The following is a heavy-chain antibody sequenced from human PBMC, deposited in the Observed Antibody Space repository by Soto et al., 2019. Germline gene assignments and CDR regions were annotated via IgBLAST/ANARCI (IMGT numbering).Heavy chain of an antibody. Sequence: VGSLRLSCAASEFTFSSYAMSWVRQAPGKGLEWVSAISGSGSSTYYADSVKGRFTISRDNSKNTLYLQMNSLRAEDTAVYYCAKMLAIVVVPAAPSARLGMDVWGQGTTVTVSS. CDR1: EFTFSSYA. CDR2: ISGSGSST. J-gene: IGHJ6*02. CDR3: AKMLAIVVVPAAPSARLGMDV. D-gene: IGHD2-2*03. V-gene: IGHV3-23*01.